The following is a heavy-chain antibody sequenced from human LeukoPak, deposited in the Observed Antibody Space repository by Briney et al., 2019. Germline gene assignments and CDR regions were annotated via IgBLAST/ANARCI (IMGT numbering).Heavy chain of an antibody. J-gene: IGHJ5*02. CDR1: GYSFTSYG. CDR3: ARLGYSSGWPNWFDP. D-gene: IGHD6-19*01. V-gene: IGHV5-51*01. CDR2: MYSGDSDN. Sequence: GESLKISCKGSGYSFTSYGIGWGRQMPGKGLEWMGSMYSGDSDNRYSPSLQGQVPISADKYISTPYLQWSSLKASDTAMYYCARLGYSSGWPNWFDPWGQGTLVTVSS.